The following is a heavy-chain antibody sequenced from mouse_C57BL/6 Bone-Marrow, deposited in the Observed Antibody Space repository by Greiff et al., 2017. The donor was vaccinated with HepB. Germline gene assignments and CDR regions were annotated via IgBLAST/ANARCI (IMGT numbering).Heavy chain of an antibody. D-gene: IGHD2-5*01. CDR1: GYTFTSYG. V-gene: IGHV1-81*01. Sequence: QVQLQQSGAELARPGASVKLSCKASGYTFTSYGISWVKQRTGQGLEWIGEIYPRSGNTDYNEKFKGKATLTADKSSSTAYMELRSLTSEDSAVYFCASAYYSNSYYFDYWGQGTTLTVSS. CDR2: IYPRSGNT. CDR3: ASAYYSNSYYFDY. J-gene: IGHJ2*01.